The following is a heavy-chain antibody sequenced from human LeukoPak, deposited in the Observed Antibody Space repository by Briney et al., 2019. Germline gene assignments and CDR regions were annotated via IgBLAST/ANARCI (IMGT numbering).Heavy chain of an antibody. J-gene: IGHJ4*03. CDR1: GFSFSNYD. CDR3: AKIHEPYFITAGCYKGYFAY. D-gene: IGHD2-8*01. Sequence: GGSVRLSCAASGFSFSNYDMHWVRQAPGQGLEWVAFIRYGGNYKYHIDSLKGRFTISRDKSTNTMYLQLNSLRPEDTAVYFCAKIHEPYFITAGCYKGYFAYSG. V-gene: IGHV3-30*02. CDR2: IRYGGNYK.